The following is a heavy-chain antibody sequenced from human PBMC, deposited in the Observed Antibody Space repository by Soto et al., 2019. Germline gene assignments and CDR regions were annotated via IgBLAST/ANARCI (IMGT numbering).Heavy chain of an antibody. Sequence: GESLKISCAASGFTFSAYWMSWVRQAPGKGLEWVANIRQDGGDQNSVDSVKGRFTVSRDNAKNSVYLQMNGLRAEDTAVYYCASEFGDHLKFFDYWGQGTLVTVSS. CDR1: GFTFSAYW. J-gene: IGHJ4*02. CDR3: ASEFGDHLKFFDY. D-gene: IGHD2-21*02. CDR2: IRQDGGDQ. V-gene: IGHV3-7*01.